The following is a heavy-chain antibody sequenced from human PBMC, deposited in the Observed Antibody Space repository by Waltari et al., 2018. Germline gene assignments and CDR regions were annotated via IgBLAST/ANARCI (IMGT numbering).Heavy chain of an antibody. J-gene: IGHJ3*02. CDR2: ISGGGVST. CDR3: AKEERIRHAFDI. Sequence: EVQLLESGGGLVQPGGSLRLPCAASGFTFSSYAMSWVRQVPGEGLGWVSAISGGGVSTYFADSVKSRFTISRDNSKSTLYLQMNSLRAEDTAVYYCAKEERIRHAFDIWVQGTMVTVSS. CDR1: GFTFSSYA. D-gene: IGHD2-15*01. V-gene: IGHV3-23*01.